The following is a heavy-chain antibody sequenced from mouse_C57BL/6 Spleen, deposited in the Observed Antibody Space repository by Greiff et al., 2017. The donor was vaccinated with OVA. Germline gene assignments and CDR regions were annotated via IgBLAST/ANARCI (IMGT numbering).Heavy chain of an antibody. V-gene: IGHV5-6*01. CDR3: AREGYYGSSYDAMDY. CDR2: ISSGGSYT. J-gene: IGHJ4*01. Sequence: EVQLVESGGDLVKPGGSLKLSCAASGFTFSSYGMSWVRQTPDKRLEWVATISSGGSYTYYPDSVKGRFTISRDNAKNTLYLQMSSLKSEDTAMYYCAREGYYGSSYDAMDYWGQGTSVTVSS. CDR1: GFTFSSYG. D-gene: IGHD1-1*01.